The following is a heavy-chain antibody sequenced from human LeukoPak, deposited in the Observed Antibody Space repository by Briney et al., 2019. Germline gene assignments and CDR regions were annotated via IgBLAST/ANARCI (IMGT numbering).Heavy chain of an antibody. CDR1: GYTFTSYY. CDR2: INPSGGRT. D-gene: IGHD4-17*01. V-gene: IGHV1-46*01. CDR3: ARDGATVTTYYYYYYGMDV. J-gene: IGHJ6*02. Sequence: ASVKVSCKASGYTFTSYYMHWVRQAPGQGLEWMGIINPSGGRTSYAQKFQGGVSMTRDTSTTTVYMELSSLRSEDTAVYYCARDGATVTTYYYYYYGMDVWGQGTTVTVSS.